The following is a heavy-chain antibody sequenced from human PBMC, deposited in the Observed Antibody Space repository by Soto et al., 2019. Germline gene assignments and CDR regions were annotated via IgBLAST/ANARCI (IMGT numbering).Heavy chain of an antibody. CDR3: AKRLDGKTWYSFDY. D-gene: IGHD6-19*01. V-gene: IGHV3-30*18. CDR2: VLYDGSKE. Sequence: QVQLVESGGGVVQPGRSLRLSCAASGFTFSNYAMHWVRQAPGKGLEWVAVVLYDGSKEYYADSVMGRFTISRDNSKNTLYLQMNSLRAEDTAVYYCAKRLDGKTWYSFDYWGQGTLVTVSS. CDR1: GFTFSNYA. J-gene: IGHJ4*02.